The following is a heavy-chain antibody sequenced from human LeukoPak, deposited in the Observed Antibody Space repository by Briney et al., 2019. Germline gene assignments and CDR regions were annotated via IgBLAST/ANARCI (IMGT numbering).Heavy chain of an antibody. CDR1: GFTFSNYG. V-gene: IGHV3-23*01. Sequence: PGGSLRLSCAASGFTFSNYGLNWVRQSPGKGLEWISYISGSGGSTYYADSVKGRFTISRDNSKNTLYLQMNSLRAEDTAVYYCAKGIAVAGTSTFDYWGQGTLVTVSS. CDR2: ISGSGGST. J-gene: IGHJ4*02. D-gene: IGHD6-19*01. CDR3: AKGIAVAGTSTFDY.